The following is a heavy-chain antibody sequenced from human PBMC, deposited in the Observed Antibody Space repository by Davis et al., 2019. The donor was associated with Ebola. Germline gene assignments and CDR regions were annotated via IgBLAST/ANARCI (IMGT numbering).Heavy chain of an antibody. Sequence: GGSLRLSCAASGFTFDDYAMHWVRQAPGKGLEWVSLISGDGGSTYYADSVKGRFTISRDNSKNSLYLQMNSLRTEDTAVYYCAKLGCTSSSCYTGNFYYYYGMDVWGQGTTVTVSS. CDR3: AKLGCTSSSCYTGNFYYYYGMDV. D-gene: IGHD2-2*02. V-gene: IGHV3-43*02. CDR1: GFTFDDYA. J-gene: IGHJ6*02. CDR2: ISGDGGST.